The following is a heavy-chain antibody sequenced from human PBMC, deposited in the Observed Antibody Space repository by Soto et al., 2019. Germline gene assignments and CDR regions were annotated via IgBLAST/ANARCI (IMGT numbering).Heavy chain of an antibody. V-gene: IGHV4-39*01. CDR3: ARREIRYYYGSGSDYYMDV. D-gene: IGHD3-10*01. CDR1: GGSISSSSYY. J-gene: IGHJ6*03. Sequence: PSETLSLTCTVSGGSISSSSYYWGWIRQPPGKGLEWIGSIYYSGSTYYNPSLKSRVTISVDTSKNQFSLMLSSVTAADTAVYYCARREIRYYYGSGSDYYMDVWGKGTTVTVSS. CDR2: IYYSGST.